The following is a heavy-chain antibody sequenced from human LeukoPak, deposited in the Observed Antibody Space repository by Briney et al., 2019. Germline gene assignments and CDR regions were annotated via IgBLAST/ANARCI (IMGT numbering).Heavy chain of an antibody. Sequence: SETLSLTCTVSGGSISSGGYYWSWIRQHPGKGLEWIGYIYYSGSTYYNPSLKSRVTISVDTSKNQFSLKLSSVTAADTAVYYCARFYGSGSYYPFDYWAREPWSPSPQ. J-gene: IGHJ4*02. CDR2: IYYSGST. CDR1: GGSISSGGYY. CDR3: ARFYGSGSYYPFDY. V-gene: IGHV4-31*03. D-gene: IGHD3-10*01.